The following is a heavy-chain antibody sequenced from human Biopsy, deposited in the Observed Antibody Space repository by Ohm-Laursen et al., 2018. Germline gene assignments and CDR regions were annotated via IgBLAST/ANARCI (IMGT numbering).Heavy chain of an antibody. J-gene: IGHJ4*02. V-gene: IGHV3-74*01. CDR1: GFTFSNYW. CDR2: INSDGSST. D-gene: IGHD2-2*01. CDR3: ARRSTAYCSSTSCSFDY. Sequence: SLRLSCSAPGFTFSNYWMHWVRQAPGKGTVWVSRINSDGSSTSYADSVKGRFTISRDNAKNTLYLQMDSLRVEDTAVYYCARRSTAYCSSTSCSFDYWGQGTLVTVSS.